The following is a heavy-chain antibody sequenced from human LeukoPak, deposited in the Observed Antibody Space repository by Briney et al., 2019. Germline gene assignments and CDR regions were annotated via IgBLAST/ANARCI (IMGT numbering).Heavy chain of an antibody. CDR2: ISGSGGST. D-gene: IGHD2-15*01. CDR3: AKELGYCSGGSCYSPDYYFDY. Sequence: PGGSLRLSCAASGFTFSSYAMSWVRQAPGKGLEWVSAISGSGGSTYYADSVKGRFTISRDNSKNTLYLQMNSLRAEDTAVYYCAKELGYCSGGSCYSPDYYFDYWGQGTLVTVSS. V-gene: IGHV3-23*01. CDR1: GFTFSSYA. J-gene: IGHJ4*02.